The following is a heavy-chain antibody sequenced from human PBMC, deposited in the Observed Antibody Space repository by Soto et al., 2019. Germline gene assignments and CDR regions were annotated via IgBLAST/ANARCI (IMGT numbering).Heavy chain of an antibody. V-gene: IGHV3-23*01. Sequence: GGSLRLSCAASGFTFSSYAMSWVRQAPGKGLEWVSAISGSGGSTYYADSLMGRFTISRDNSKNMLYLQMNSLRAEDTAVYYFAKDPASDSGYADNWGQGTLVTVSS. CDR1: GFTFSSYA. D-gene: IGHD5-12*01. CDR3: AKDPASDSGYADN. CDR2: ISGSGGST. J-gene: IGHJ4*02.